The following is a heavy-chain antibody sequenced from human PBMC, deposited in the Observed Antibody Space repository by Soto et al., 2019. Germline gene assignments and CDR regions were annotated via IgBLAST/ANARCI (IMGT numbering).Heavy chain of an antibody. CDR1: GFTVSQNY. CDR3: ASLDLTGYGRGYDL. CDR2: IYSGGTT. Sequence: EVQLVESGGGLVQPGGSLRLSCAASGFTVSQNYMSWVRQAPGKGLEWVSVIYSGGTTCYAASVKGRFTIPRDNSKNTLYLRTDSLSAADTGIYYCASLDLTGYGRGYDLGGQGRLVPVSS. D-gene: IGHD2-15*01. J-gene: IGHJ4*02. V-gene: IGHV3-66*01.